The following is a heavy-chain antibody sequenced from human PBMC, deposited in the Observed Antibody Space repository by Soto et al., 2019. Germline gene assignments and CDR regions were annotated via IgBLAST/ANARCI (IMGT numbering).Heavy chain of an antibody. Sequence: ASVKVSCKASGYTFTSYYMHWVRQAPGQGLEWMGIINPSGGSTSYAQKFQGRVTMTRDESTSTAYMELSSLRSEDTAVYYCARDSYDSSGYGGFDYWGQGTLVTVSS. D-gene: IGHD3-22*01. V-gene: IGHV1-46*01. CDR2: INPSGGST. CDR1: GYTFTSYY. J-gene: IGHJ4*02. CDR3: ARDSYDSSGYGGFDY.